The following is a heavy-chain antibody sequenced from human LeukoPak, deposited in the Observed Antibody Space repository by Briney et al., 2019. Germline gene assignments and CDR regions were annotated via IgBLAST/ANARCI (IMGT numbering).Heavy chain of an antibody. CDR3: ARDEVTSGGGLES. CDR2: IYSGGLT. D-gene: IGHD3-16*01. CDR1: GFAVNTKF. Sequence: PGGSLRLSCAASGFAVNTKFMHWVRQAPGKGLECISVIYSGGLTYYADSVEGRFTISRDNSKNTLYLHMNSLRAEDTTVYYCARDEVTSGGGLESWGQGTLVIVSS. J-gene: IGHJ4*02. V-gene: IGHV3-53*01.